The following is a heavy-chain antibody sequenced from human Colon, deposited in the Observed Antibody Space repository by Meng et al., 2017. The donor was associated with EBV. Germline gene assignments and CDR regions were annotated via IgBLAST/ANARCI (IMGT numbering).Heavy chain of an antibody. D-gene: IGHD3-3*02. CDR2: IYYRGST. V-gene: IGHV4-39*07. CDR3: VISSHN. Sequence: QLHLQESGPGLVKPSETLSLTCTISGGSITSTSSYWGWVRRPPGKGLEWIGSIYYRGSTNYNPSLKSRISMSVDMSKNQFSLKVNSVTAADTAIYYCVISSHNWGQGTLVTVSS. CDR1: GGSITSTSSY. J-gene: IGHJ4*02.